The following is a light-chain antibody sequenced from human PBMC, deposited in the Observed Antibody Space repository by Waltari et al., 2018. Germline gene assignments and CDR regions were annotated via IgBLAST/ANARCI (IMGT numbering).Light chain of an antibody. V-gene: IGKV3-11*01. CDR2: DAS. CDR3: QQRSNWPLT. Sequence: EIVLTQSPATLSLSPGDRATLSCRASQNLRSYFAWYQQKPGQPPRLLIYDASNRAAGIPARFSGTGSGTDFTLTISSLEPEDFVVYYCQQRSNWPLTFGGGTKVEI. J-gene: IGKJ4*01. CDR1: QNLRSY.